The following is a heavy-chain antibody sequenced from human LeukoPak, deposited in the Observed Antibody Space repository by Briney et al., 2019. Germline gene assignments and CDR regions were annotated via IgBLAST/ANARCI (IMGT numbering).Heavy chain of an antibody. J-gene: IGHJ5*02. Sequence: GASVKVSCKASGGTFSSYAISWVRQAPGQGLEWMGGIIPIFGTANYAQKFQGRVTITTDESTSTAYMELSSLRSEDTAVYYCARDHYDFWSRGGWFDPWGQGTLVTVSS. CDR1: GGTFSSYA. CDR3: ARDHYDFWSRGGWFDP. CDR2: IIPIFGTA. D-gene: IGHD3-3*01. V-gene: IGHV1-69*05.